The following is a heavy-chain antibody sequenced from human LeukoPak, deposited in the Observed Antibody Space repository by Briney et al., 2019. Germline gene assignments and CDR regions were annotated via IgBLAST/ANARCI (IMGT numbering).Heavy chain of an antibody. V-gene: IGHV3-7*01. Sequence: GGSLRLSCAAPGFTFSGPWMCWVRQAPGKGLEWVANINQGGSDKYYVDSVKGRFTISRDNANNLLYLQMNSLRGEDTAVYYCTRDRSRAEDDWGQGTLVTVSS. CDR1: GFTFSGPW. CDR3: TRDRSRAEDD. J-gene: IGHJ4*02. CDR2: INQGGSDK. D-gene: IGHD1-14*01.